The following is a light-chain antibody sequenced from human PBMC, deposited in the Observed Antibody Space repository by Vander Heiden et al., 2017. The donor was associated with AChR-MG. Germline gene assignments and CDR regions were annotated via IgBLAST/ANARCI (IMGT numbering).Light chain of an antibody. V-gene: IGKV1-39*01. CDR3: HQSDSTRST. Sequence: DIQMTQSPYSLSASVGDRVTITCRASQSISSYLNWYKQKPGKAPKRLIYAASSLQSGVPSRFSGSGSGTDFTLTIISRQPEDFATYYCHQSDSTRSTFGQGTKVEIK. CDR1: QSISSY. CDR2: AAS. J-gene: IGKJ1*01.